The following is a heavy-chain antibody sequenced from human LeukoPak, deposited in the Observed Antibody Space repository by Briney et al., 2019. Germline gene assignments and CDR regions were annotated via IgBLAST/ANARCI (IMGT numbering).Heavy chain of an antibody. D-gene: IGHD4-11*01. J-gene: IGHJ3*02. V-gene: IGHV3-30-3*01. CDR2: ISYDGSNK. CDR1: GFTFSTYE. CDR3: ARDPQYHAFDI. Sequence: GGSLRLSCAASGFTFSTYEMNWVRQAPGKGLEWVAVISYDGSNKFYADSVMGRFTISRDNSKNTLYLQMNSLRAEDTAVYFCARDPQYHAFDIWGQGTMVTVSS.